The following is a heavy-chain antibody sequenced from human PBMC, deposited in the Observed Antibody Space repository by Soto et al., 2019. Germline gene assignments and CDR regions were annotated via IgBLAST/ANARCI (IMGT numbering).Heavy chain of an antibody. Sequence: SETMSLTCPVSGDSISSNNNYWSWIRQPPGEGLEWIGFISYSGTTSYSPSLKSRVAISLDTSKNQFSLSLSSVTAADTAVYYCARGRGYSYGLDPWGQGTLVTVS. D-gene: IGHD5-18*01. J-gene: IGHJ5*02. CDR2: ISYSGTT. CDR3: ARGRGYSYGLDP. CDR1: GDSISSNNNY. V-gene: IGHV4-30-4*01.